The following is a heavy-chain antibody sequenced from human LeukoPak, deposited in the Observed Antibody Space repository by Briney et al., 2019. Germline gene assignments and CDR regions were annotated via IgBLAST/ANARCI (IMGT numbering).Heavy chain of an antibody. Sequence: SETLSFTCTVSGGSISSSSYYWGWIRQTPGKGLEWIGSIYYSGSTYYNPSLKSRVTISVDTSKNQFSLKLSSVTAADTAVYYCARHGVLWFGELYFDYWGQGTLVTVSS. D-gene: IGHD3-10*01. CDR2: IYYSGST. CDR1: GGSISSSSYY. V-gene: IGHV4-39*01. J-gene: IGHJ4*02. CDR3: ARHGVLWFGELYFDY.